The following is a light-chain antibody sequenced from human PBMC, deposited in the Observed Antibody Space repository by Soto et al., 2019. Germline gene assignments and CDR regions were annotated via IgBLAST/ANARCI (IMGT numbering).Light chain of an antibody. Sequence: VLTKSPGTLSLSPGERATLSCRASQSVAANYLAWYQPKRGQAPRLLIYGASSRATGIPDRLSVSGSGTDFTLTISRLEPEDFAVYYCQQYGSSGTFGQGTKVDIK. V-gene: IGKV3-20*01. J-gene: IGKJ1*01. CDR1: QSVAANY. CDR3: QQYGSSGT. CDR2: GAS.